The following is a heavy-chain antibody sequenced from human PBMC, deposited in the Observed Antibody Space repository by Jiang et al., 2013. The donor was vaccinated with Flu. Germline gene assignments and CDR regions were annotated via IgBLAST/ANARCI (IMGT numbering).Heavy chain of an antibody. D-gene: IGHD6-25*01. J-gene: IGHJ4*02. CDR2: ISSDGSAK. V-gene: IGHV3-30-3*01. CDR1: GYNFRSYK. CDR3: ARDMGLLQRYFLDY. Sequence: QLVESGGGVVHPGESLRLSCAASGYNFRSYKMHWVRQAPGKGLEWLAVISSDGSAKDYGDTVQGRFTITREESKNTLFLQINSLTIEDTAVYYCARDMGLLQRYFLDYWGQGTLVTVSS.